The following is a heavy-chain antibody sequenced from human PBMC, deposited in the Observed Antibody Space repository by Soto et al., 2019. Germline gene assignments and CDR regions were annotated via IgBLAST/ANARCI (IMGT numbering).Heavy chain of an antibody. CDR2: IYSGGDT. J-gene: IGHJ4*02. CDR1: GFTVSSNY. D-gene: IGHD3-22*01. Sequence: EVQLVESGGGLIQPGGSLRLSCAASGFTVSSNYMSWVRQAPGKGLKWVSVIYSGGDTYCADCVKGRFTISRDNSKTTLYRQMNSLRAEDAAVYYCARNYYDSGGGFDYWGQGTLFTVSS. V-gene: IGHV3-53*01. CDR3: ARNYYDSGGGFDY.